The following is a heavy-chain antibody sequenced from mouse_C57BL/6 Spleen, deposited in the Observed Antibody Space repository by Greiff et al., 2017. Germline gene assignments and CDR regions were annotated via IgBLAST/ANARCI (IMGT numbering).Heavy chain of an antibody. CDR2: IYPRSGNT. CDR3: ARGNYDYDGFDY. V-gene: IGHV1-81*01. J-gene: IGHJ2*01. D-gene: IGHD2-4*01. Sequence: VQLQQSGAELARPGASVKLSCKASGYTFTSYGISWVKQRTGQGLEWIGEIYPRSGNTYYNEKFKGKATLTADKSSSTAYMELRSLTSEDSAVYFCARGNYDYDGFDYWGQGTTLTVSS. CDR1: GYTFTSYG.